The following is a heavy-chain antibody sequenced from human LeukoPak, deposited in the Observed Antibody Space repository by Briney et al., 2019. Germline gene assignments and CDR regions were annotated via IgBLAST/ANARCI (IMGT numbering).Heavy chain of an antibody. J-gene: IGHJ4*02. V-gene: IGHV1-46*01. Sequence: ASMKVSCKASGYTFTNNYLHWVRQAPGQGLEWMGMIYPRDGSTSYAQNFQGRVTVTRDTSTTTVHMELRGLRSEDTAVYYCARDQEGFDYWGQGTVVTVSS. CDR1: GYTFTNNY. CDR3: ARDQEGFDY. CDR2: IYPRDGST.